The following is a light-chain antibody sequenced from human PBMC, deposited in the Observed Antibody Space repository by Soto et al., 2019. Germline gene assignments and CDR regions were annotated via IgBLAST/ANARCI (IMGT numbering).Light chain of an antibody. CDR3: QQTDSFPWT. V-gene: IGKV1-12*01. CDR2: GAS. J-gene: IGKJ1*01. CDR1: QGITRW. Sequence: IQMTQSPASVSASVGDRGTIACLASQGITRWLAWYQHIPGSAPSLLIHGASSLQSGVPSRFSGSGSGTNFTLTITSLQPEDFATYYCQQTDSFPWTFGQGTKVEIK.